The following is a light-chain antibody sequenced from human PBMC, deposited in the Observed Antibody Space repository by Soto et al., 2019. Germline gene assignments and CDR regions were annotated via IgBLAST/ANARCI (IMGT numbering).Light chain of an antibody. V-gene: IGLV7-46*01. CDR1: TGAVTSGHY. CDR2: DTS. CDR3: LLSYSGARVV. J-gene: IGLJ2*01. Sequence: QAVVTQEPSLTVSPGGTVTITCGSSTGAVTSGHYPYWFQQKPGQAPRTLICDTSNKHSWTPARFSGSLLGGKAALTLSGAQPEDEAEYYCLLSYSGARVVFGGGTQLTVL.